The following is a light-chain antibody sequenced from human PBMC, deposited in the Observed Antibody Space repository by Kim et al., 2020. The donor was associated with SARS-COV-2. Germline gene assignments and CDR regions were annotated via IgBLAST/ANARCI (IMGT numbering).Light chain of an antibody. CDR3: HQRASWPRT. CDR1: QSVGSF. CDR2: DAS. J-gene: IGKJ4*01. V-gene: IGKV3-11*01. Sequence: LSPGERATLSCRASQSVGSFLAWYQQKPGQAPRLLIHDASNRAPGIPARFSGSGSGTDFSLVISSLDHEDSAIYYCHQRASWPRTFGGGTKVDIK.